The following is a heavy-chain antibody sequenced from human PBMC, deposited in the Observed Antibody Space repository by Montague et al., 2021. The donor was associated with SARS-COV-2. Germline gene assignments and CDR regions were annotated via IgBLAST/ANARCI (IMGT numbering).Heavy chain of an antibody. CDR2: INQSGRT. D-gene: IGHD3-10*01. Sequence: SETLSLTCAVYGGSFSGYYWCWIRQPPAKGLERIGEINQSGRTNNNPSLMSRVIITVDTYKSKFSLKLSSVAAADTAVYYCARRGSSVCGVTMSDELDYWGQGIPVIVSS. J-gene: IGHJ4*03. CDR3: ARRGSSVCGVTMSDELDY. V-gene: IGHV4-34*01. CDR1: GGSFSGYY.